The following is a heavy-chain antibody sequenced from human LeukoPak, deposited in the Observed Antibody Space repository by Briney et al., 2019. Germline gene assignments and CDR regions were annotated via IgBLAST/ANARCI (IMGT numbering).Heavy chain of an antibody. J-gene: IGHJ4*02. V-gene: IGHV3-21*06. CDR3: ASFDEDFGVVIPRYFDY. D-gene: IGHD3-3*01. CDR2: ISNSSSYI. Sequence: GGSLRLSCAASGFTFSSYSLNWVRQAPGKGLEWVSCISNSSSYIYYADSVKGRFTISRDNAKNSVFLQMNTLSAEDTAVYYCASFDEDFGVVIPRYFDYWGQGTLVTVSS. CDR1: GFTFSSYS.